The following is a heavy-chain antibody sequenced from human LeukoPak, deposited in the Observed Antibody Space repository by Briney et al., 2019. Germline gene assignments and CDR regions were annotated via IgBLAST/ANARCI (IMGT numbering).Heavy chain of an antibody. Sequence: ASVKVSFRASGGTFSSYAISWVRQAPGQGLEWMGGIIPIFGTANYAQKFQGRVTITADKSTSTAYMEPSSLRSEDTAVYYCARDYSSSWYFDPWGQGTLVTVSS. V-gene: IGHV1-69*06. CDR3: ARDYSSSWYFDP. J-gene: IGHJ4*02. CDR1: GGTFSSYA. D-gene: IGHD6-13*01. CDR2: IIPIFGTA.